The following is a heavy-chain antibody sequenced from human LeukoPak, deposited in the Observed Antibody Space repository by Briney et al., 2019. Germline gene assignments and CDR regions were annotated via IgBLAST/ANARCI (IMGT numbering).Heavy chain of an antibody. CDR2: TSYNGNNK. CDR3: AKGDNYYDSSGYYHAKALFDY. CDR1: GFTFSSYA. D-gene: IGHD3-22*01. J-gene: IGHJ4*02. V-gene: IGHV3-30*04. Sequence: GGSLRLSCGGSGFTFSSYAMHWVRQAPGKGLEWVAGTSYNGNNKFYADSVKGRFSISRDNSKNTLYLQLDSLRAEDTAVYYCAKGDNYYDSSGYYHAKALFDYWGRGALVTVSS.